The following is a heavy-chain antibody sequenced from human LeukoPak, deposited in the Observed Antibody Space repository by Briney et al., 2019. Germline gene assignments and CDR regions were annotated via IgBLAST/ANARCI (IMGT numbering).Heavy chain of an antibody. CDR1: GGSISSYY. CDR3: ARNYRWLHWDY. Sequence: SETLSLTCTVSGGSISSYYWSCIRQPPRKGLEWIGYIYYSGSTNYNPSLKSRVTISVDTSKNQFSLKLSSVTAADTAVYYCARNYRWLHWDYWGQGTLVTVSS. J-gene: IGHJ4*02. CDR2: IYYSGST. V-gene: IGHV4-59*01. D-gene: IGHD5-24*01.